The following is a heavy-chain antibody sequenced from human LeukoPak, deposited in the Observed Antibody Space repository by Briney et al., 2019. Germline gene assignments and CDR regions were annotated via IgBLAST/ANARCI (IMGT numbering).Heavy chain of an antibody. D-gene: IGHD3-16*01. CDR1: GFTFSSYA. Sequence: PGGSLRLSCAASGFTFSSYAMHWVRQAPGRGLEWVAFIPRDGSYEKYADSVKGRFAISRDNSKSTLYLHMNSLRAEDTGVYYCANIPNLFGPDYWGQGSLVTVSS. V-gene: IGHV3-30*09. J-gene: IGHJ4*02. CDR2: IPRDGSYE. CDR3: ANIPNLFGPDY.